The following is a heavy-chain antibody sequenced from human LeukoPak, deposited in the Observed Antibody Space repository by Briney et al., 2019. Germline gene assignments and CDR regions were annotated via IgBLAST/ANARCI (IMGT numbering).Heavy chain of an antibody. D-gene: IGHD3-16*01. J-gene: IGHJ4*02. V-gene: IGHV3-48*02. Sequence: GGSLRLSCAASGFTVSSNYMSWVRQAPGKGLEWVSYITSGSDTIYYTDSVKGRFTISRDNAKNSLYLQMNSLRDEDTAVYYCARDHNWALDYWGQGTLVTVSS. CDR2: ITSGSDTI. CDR1: GFTVSSNY. CDR3: ARDHNWALDY.